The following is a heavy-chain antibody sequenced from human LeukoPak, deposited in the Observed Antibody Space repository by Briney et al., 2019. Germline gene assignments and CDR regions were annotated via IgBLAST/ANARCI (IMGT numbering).Heavy chain of an antibody. Sequence: SETLSLTCTVSGFVSGESISTYSWSWFRQPAGKGLEWLGRINPSGSTNYNPSLKSRVTISEDKSRNRVSLKLNSVTAADTAVYYCARDSRGTDPWYFDVWGRGTLVTVSS. CDR1: GESISTYS. V-gene: IGHV4-4*07. J-gene: IGHJ2*01. D-gene: IGHD3-22*01. CDR3: ARDSRGTDPWYFDV. CDR2: INPSGST.